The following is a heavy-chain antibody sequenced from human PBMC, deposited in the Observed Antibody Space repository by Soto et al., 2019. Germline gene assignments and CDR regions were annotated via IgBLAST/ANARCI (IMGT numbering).Heavy chain of an antibody. V-gene: IGHV4-31*03. CDR3: ARDKKELELRGNYYYYYMDV. J-gene: IGHJ6*03. D-gene: IGHD1-7*01. Sequence: SETLSLTCTVSGGSISSGGYYWSWIRQHPGKGLEWIGYIYYSGSTYYNPSLKSRVTISVDTSKNQFSLKLSSVTAADTAVYYCARDKKELELRGNYYYYYMDVWGKGTTVTVSS. CDR2: IYYSGST. CDR1: GGSISSGGYY.